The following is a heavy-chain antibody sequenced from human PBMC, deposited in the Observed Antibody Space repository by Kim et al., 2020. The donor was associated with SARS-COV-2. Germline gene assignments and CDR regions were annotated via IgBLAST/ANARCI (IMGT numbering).Heavy chain of an antibody. D-gene: IGHD1-26*01. Sequence: GGSLRLSCAASGLTFSSSEMNWVRQAPGKGLEWLSYISVSGITIYYADSVKGRFTTSRDNAKNSLYLQMSSLRADDTAVYYCVRKRVGSALDIWGQGTILTVSS. J-gene: IGHJ3*02. CDR3: VRKRVGSALDI. CDR1: GLTFSSSE. CDR2: ISVSGITI. V-gene: IGHV3-48*03.